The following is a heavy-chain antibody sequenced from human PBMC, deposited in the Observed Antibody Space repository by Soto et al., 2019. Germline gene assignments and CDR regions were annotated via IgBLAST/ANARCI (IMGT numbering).Heavy chain of an antibody. CDR1: GYTFTSYG. Sequence: VKVSCKASGYTFTSYGISWVRQAPGQGLEWMGWISAYNGNTNYAQKLQGRVTMTTDTSTSTAYMELRSLRSDDTAVYYCARGLYSSGWSECGYWGQGTLVTVSS. V-gene: IGHV1-18*01. J-gene: IGHJ4*02. CDR3: ARGLYSSGWSECGY. D-gene: IGHD6-19*01. CDR2: ISAYNGNT.